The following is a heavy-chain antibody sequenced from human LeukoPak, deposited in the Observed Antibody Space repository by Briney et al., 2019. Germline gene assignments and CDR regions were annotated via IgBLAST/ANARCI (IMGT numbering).Heavy chain of an antibody. CDR1: GGSISSGTYY. CDR3: AMGGGLGIVDY. CDR2: ISTSGST. J-gene: IGHJ4*02. V-gene: IGHV4-61*02. Sequence: SQTLSLTCTVSGGSISSGTYYWRWIRRPAGKGLEWIGRISTSGSTDYNPSLKSRVTISVDMSKNQFSLKLSSVTAADTAVYYCAMGGGLGIVDYWGQGTLVTVSS. D-gene: IGHD7-27*01.